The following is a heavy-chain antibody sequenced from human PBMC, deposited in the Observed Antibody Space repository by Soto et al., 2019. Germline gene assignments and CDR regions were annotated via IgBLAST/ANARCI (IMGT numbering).Heavy chain of an antibody. J-gene: IGHJ4*02. V-gene: IGHV4-30-4*01. CDR1: GGSISSSSYY. CDR2: IYYSGST. D-gene: IGHD3-22*01. Sequence: SETLSLTCTVSGGSISSSSYYWSWIRQPPGKGLEWIGYIYYSGSTYYNPSLKSRVTISVDTSKNQFSLKLSSVTAADTAVYYCARGVVITDFDYWGQGTLVTVSS. CDR3: ARGVVITDFDY.